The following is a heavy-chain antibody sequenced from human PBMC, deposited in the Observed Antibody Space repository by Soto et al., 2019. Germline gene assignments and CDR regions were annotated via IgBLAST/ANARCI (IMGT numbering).Heavy chain of an antibody. Sequence: XGSLRLSCAASGFTFGSYGMNWVRQAPGKGLVWVSRIDSDGSSTTYADSVKGRFTTSRDNAKNTLYLQMSSLRVEDTAVYYCARGRPYGMDVWGQGTTVTVSS. CDR3: ARGRPYGMDV. V-gene: IGHV3-74*01. CDR1: GFTFGSYG. J-gene: IGHJ6*02. CDR2: IDSDGSST.